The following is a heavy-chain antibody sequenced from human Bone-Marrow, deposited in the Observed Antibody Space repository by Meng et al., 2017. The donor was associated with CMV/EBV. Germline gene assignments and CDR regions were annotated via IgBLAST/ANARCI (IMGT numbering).Heavy chain of an antibody. D-gene: IGHD6-13*01. V-gene: IGHV3-53*01. CDR3: ARDLSGGSSSWYKPEGMEV. CDR2: IYSGAST. J-gene: IGHJ6*02. Sequence: GESLKISCAASGFTVSKNYMSWVRQAPGKGLEWVSVIYSGASTYYADSVKGRFTISSDNSKNTLYLQMNSLRAEDTAVYYCARDLSGGSSSWYKPEGMEVWGQWTMVHVSS. CDR1: GFTVSKNY.